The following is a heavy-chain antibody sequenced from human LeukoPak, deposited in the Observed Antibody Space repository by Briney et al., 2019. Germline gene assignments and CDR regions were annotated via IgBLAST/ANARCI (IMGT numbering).Heavy chain of an antibody. Sequence: SETLSLTCAVYGGCFSGYYWSWIRQPPGKGLEWIGEINHSGSTNYNPSLKSRVTISVDTSKNQFSLKLSSVTAADTAVYYCARDRYYYGSGYYFDYWGQGTLVTVSS. CDR2: INHSGST. V-gene: IGHV4-34*01. CDR1: GGCFSGYY. D-gene: IGHD3-10*01. J-gene: IGHJ4*02. CDR3: ARDRYYYGSGYYFDY.